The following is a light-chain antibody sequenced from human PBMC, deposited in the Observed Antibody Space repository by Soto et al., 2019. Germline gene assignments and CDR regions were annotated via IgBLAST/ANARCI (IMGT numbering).Light chain of an antibody. CDR2: EVS. J-gene: IGLJ1*01. CDR3: SSYTTRSLYV. CDR1: SSDVGGYNY. V-gene: IGLV2-14*01. Sequence: QSVLTQPASVSGSPGQSITISCTGTSSDVGGYNYVSWYQQHPGKAPKLMIYEVSNRPSGVSNRFSGSKSGNTASLTISGLQAEDEAEYFCSSYTTRSLYVFGTGTKLTVL.